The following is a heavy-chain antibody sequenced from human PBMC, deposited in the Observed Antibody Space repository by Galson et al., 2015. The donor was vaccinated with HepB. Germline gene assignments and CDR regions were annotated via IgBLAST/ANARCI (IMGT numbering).Heavy chain of an antibody. V-gene: IGHV4-31*03. CDR3: ARVQSGSYYVDMGWFDP. J-gene: IGHJ5*02. D-gene: IGHD1-26*01. CDR1: GGSISSGCYY. CDR2: IYYSGST. Sequence: LSLTCTVSGGSISSGCYYWSWIRQHPGKGLEWIGYIYYSGSTYYNPSFKSRVTISVDTSKNQFSLKLSSVTAADTAVYYCARVQSGSYYVDMGWFDPWGQGTLVTVSS.